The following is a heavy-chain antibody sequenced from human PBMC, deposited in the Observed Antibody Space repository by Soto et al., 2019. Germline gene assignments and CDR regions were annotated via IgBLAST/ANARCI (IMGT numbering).Heavy chain of an antibody. V-gene: IGHV4-34*01. D-gene: IGHD5-12*01. Sequence: TSETLSLTCAVYGGSFSGYYWSWIRQPPGKGLEWIGEINHSGSTNYNPSLKSRVTISVDTSKNQFSLKLSSVTAADTAVYYCAREEGLYSGYVRWARVFDIWGQGTMVTVSS. CDR1: GGSFSGYY. CDR3: AREEGLYSGYVRWARVFDI. CDR2: INHSGST. J-gene: IGHJ3*02.